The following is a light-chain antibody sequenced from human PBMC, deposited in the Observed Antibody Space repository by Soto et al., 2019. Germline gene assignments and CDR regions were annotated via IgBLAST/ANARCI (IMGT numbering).Light chain of an antibody. CDR2: AAS. V-gene: IGKV3-15*01. Sequence: ETVFAQSPAPPSVSPGGKISPSCRANQTISNMLAWYQQKPGQAPRLLIYAASTRATGVSARFSGSGSGTEFTLTISSLQYEDFTIYYCQYYNNWLATFGGGTKVDI. CDR1: QTISNM. CDR3: QYYNNWLAT. J-gene: IGKJ4*01.